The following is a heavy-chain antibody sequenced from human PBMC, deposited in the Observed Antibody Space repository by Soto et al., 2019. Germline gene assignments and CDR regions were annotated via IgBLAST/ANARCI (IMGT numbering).Heavy chain of an antibody. CDR1: GFTFNTYA. V-gene: IGHV3-23*01. D-gene: IGHD4-17*01. Sequence: GGSLRLSCAASGFTFNTYAMGWVGQSPGKGLEWVSSISGSVTSTYYADSVKGRFTISRDNSKNTVYLQMNNLRADDTAVYYCAKVGRGPVTSYFDYFGQGTLVTVSS. CDR3: AKVGRGPVTSYFDY. CDR2: ISGSVTST. J-gene: IGHJ4*02.